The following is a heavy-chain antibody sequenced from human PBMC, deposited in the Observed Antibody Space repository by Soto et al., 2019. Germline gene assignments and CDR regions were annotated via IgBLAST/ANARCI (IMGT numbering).Heavy chain of an antibody. D-gene: IGHD1-7*01. V-gene: IGHV4-30-4*01. J-gene: IGHJ6*02. Sequence: SETLSLTCTVSGGSISSGDYYWSWIRQPPGKGLELIGYIYYSGSTYYNPSLKSRVTISVDTSKNQFSLKLSSVTAADTAVYYCARDRRTGTLQIGTYGMDVWGQGTTVTVSS. CDR2: IYYSGST. CDR1: GGSISSGDYY. CDR3: ARDRRTGTLQIGTYGMDV.